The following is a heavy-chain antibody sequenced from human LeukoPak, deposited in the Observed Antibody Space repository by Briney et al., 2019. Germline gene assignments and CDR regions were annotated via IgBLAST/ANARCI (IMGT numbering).Heavy chain of an antibody. D-gene: IGHD1-1*01. Sequence: GGSLRLSCAASGFTFSDFWMSWVRKAPGKGLECVASTNEAGGDKYYVDSVKGRFTISRDNSKNSLSLQMNSLTAEDTAIYYCAIATTGRGAFGSWGQGTLASVSS. CDR1: GFTFSDFW. CDR2: TNEAGGDK. V-gene: IGHV3-7*01. J-gene: IGHJ4*02. CDR3: AIATTGRGAFGS.